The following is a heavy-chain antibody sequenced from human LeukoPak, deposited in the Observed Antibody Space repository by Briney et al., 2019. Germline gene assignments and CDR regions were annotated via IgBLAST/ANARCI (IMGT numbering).Heavy chain of an antibody. Sequence: GGSLRLSCAASGFTVSSNYMSWVRQAPGKGLEWVSVIYSSGRTYYADSVKGRFTISSDNAKDTLYLQMNSLRAADTAVYYCARGRTGSFDYWGQGTLVSVSS. J-gene: IGHJ4*02. V-gene: IGHV3-66*01. CDR3: ARGRTGSFDY. CDR1: GFTVSSNY. CDR2: IYSSGRT. D-gene: IGHD1-14*01.